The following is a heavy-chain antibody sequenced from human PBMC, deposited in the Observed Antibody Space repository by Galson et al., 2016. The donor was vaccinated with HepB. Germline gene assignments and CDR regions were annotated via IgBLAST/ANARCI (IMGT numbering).Heavy chain of an antibody. CDR1: GGSIRSSY. D-gene: IGHD1-26*01. CDR3: ARRVVRATSEYFDY. Sequence: TLSLTCTVSGGSIRSSYWGWIRQPPGKGLEWIGYFSDRGSTSYNPSLKSRVAIAVDTSKNQFSLNLCSVTAADTAVYYCARRVVRATSEYFDYWGQGTLVTVSS. V-gene: IGHV4-59*08. J-gene: IGHJ4*02. CDR2: FSDRGST.